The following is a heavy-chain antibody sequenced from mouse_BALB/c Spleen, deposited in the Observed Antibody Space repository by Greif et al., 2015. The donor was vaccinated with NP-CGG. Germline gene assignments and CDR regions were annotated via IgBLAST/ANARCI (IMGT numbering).Heavy chain of an antibody. CDR3: ARGDGYAMDY. CDR1: GYTFTDYN. Sequence: VQLQQSGPELVKPGASVKISCKASGYTFTDYNMHWVKQSHGKSLEWIGYIYPYNGGTGYNQKFKSKATLTVDNSSSTAYMELRSLTSEDSAVYYCARGDGYAMDYWGQGTSVTVSS. CDR2: IYPYNGGT. J-gene: IGHJ4*01. D-gene: IGHD1-1*01. V-gene: IGHV1S29*02.